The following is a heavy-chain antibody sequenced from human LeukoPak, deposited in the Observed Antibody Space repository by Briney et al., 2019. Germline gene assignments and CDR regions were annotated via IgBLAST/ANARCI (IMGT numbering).Heavy chain of an antibody. D-gene: IGHD6-13*01. J-gene: IGHJ4*02. CDR3: ARGNSSSFDY. V-gene: IGHV4-34*01. Sequence: SETLSLACAVYGGSFSGYYWNWIRQPPGKGLEWIGEINHSGSTNYNPSLKSRVTISVDTSKNQFSLKLSSVTAADTAVYYFARGNSSSFDYWGQGTLVTVSS. CDR2: INHSGST. CDR1: GGSFSGYY.